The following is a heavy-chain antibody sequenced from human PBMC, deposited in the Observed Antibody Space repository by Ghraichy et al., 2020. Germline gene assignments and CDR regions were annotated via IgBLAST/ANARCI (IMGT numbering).Heavy chain of an antibody. V-gene: IGHV3-23*01. CDR3: AKEYFHDTSLSDAFNI. J-gene: IGHJ3*02. D-gene: IGHD3-22*01. Sequence: GESLNISCAASGFTFSSYAMNWVRQAPGKGLEWVSAISGSGGSTYYADSVKGRFTVSRDNSKNTLYVQMDSLRAEDTAVYYCAKEYFHDTSLSDAFNIWGQGTRVTVSS. CDR1: GFTFSSYA. CDR2: ISGSGGST.